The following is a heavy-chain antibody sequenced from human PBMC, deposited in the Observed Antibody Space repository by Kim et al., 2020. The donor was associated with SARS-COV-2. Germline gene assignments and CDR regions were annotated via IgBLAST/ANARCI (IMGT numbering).Heavy chain of an antibody. CDR1: GFTFSNYW. J-gene: IGHJ3*02. D-gene: IGHD4-17*01. V-gene: IGHV3-7*01. Sequence: GGSLRLSCAASGFTFSNYWMTWVRQAPGKGLEWVANIKQDGSERYHVDSVKGRFTISRDNAQNSLYLQINSLSTEDTAVYYCARPQVTTSRHSFDIWGQGTMVTVSS. CDR2: IKQDGSER. CDR3: ARPQVTTSRHSFDI.